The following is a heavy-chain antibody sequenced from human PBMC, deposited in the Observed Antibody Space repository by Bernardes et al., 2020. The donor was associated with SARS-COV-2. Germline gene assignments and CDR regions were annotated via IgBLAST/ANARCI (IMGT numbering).Heavy chain of an antibody. CDR1: GYSITSYW. J-gene: IGHJ1*01. V-gene: IGHV5-51*01. CDR2: IYPGDSDT. Sequence: GASRKISSNGSGYSITSYWIGWVRQIPGKGLEWMGIIYPGDSDTRYSPSFQGQVTISADKSISTAYLQWSILKASDTAMYYCARLPSPYYDSSGYYYVGGYFQHWGQGTLVTVSS. CDR3: ARLPSPYYDSSGYYYVGGYFQH. D-gene: IGHD3-22*01.